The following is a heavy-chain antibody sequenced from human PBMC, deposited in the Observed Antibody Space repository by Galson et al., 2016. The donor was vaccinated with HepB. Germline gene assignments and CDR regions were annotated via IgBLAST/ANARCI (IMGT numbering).Heavy chain of an antibody. D-gene: IGHD6-13*01. CDR3: ARIARGSSYTLGYFDL. CDR1: GFTFRSYD. CDR2: IRTLHGS. Sequence: SLRLSCAASGFTFRSYDMSWVRQSTGKSLEWVAAIRTLHGSFIQASVQRRFSTPRTNVKNSLYLQLNRLRAGDTAVYYCARIARGSSYTLGYFDLWGRGTLVTVSS. J-gene: IGHJ2*01. V-gene: IGHV3-13*04.